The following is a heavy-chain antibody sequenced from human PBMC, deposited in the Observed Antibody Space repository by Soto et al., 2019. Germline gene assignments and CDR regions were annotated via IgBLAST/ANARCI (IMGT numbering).Heavy chain of an antibody. CDR3: TRFGELSRGMDI. D-gene: IGHD3-10*01. Sequence: ASGKGLEWVGRIRSKANSYATAYAASVKGRFTISRDDSTNTAYLQMNSLKMEDTAVYYCTRFGELSRGMDIWGQGTTVTVSS. CDR2: IRSKANSYAT. J-gene: IGHJ6*02. V-gene: IGHV3-73*01.